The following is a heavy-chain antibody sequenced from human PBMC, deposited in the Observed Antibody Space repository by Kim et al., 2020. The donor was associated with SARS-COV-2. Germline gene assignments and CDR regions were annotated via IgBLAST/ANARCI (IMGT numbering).Heavy chain of an antibody. Sequence: ASVKVSCKAFGYTFSDHYMYWVRQAPGLGLEWMGWINPKNGGTNFAQKFQGRVAMTRDTSIATAYMELSRLTSDDTAVYYCARAKWGRGSYRFDYWGQGT. J-gene: IGHJ4*02. CDR2: INPKNGGT. CDR1: GYTFSDHY. V-gene: IGHV1-2*02. D-gene: IGHD3-16*02. CDR3: ARAKWGRGSYRFDY.